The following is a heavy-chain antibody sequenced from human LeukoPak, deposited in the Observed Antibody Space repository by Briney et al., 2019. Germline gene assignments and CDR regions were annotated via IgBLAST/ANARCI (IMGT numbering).Heavy chain of an antibody. D-gene: IGHD5-12*01. V-gene: IGHV3-23*01. CDR2: ITKSGDST. J-gene: IGHJ4*02. CDR3: ARDRAGGYDVFDY. Sequence: PGGSLRLSCAASGFTFSAFGMNWVRQAPGKGLEWVSTITKSGDSTYYVDSVKGRFTISRDNSKNTLYLQMNSLRVEDTAVYYCARDRAGGYDVFDYWGQGTLVTVSS. CDR1: GFTFSAFG.